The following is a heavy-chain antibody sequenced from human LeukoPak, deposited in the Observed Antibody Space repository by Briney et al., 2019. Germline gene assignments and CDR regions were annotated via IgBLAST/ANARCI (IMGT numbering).Heavy chain of an antibody. CDR1: GYTFTCYY. Sequence: ASVKLSCKASGYTFTCYYMHWVRQAPGQGLEWMGWINPNSGGTNYAQKFQGRVTMTRDTSISTAYMELSRLRSDDTAVYYCARVPVSYYGMDVWGQGTTVTVSS. CDR2: INPNSGGT. CDR3: ARVPVSYYGMDV. V-gene: IGHV1-2*02. J-gene: IGHJ6*02. D-gene: IGHD1-14*01.